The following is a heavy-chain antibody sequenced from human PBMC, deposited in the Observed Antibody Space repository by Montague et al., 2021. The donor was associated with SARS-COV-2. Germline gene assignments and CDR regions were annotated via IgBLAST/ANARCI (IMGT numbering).Heavy chain of an antibody. CDR3: TRGAMSMIRGLRSGYYFGY. Sequence: SLRLSCAASGFTFGDYVMSWVRQAPGKGLEWVSFIRDKAYGGTPEYAASVKGRIAISRDDSKSIAYLQMDSLKTEDTAVYYCTRGAMSMIRGLRSGYYFGYWGQGTLVTVSS. D-gene: IGHD3-10*01. V-gene: IGHV3-49*04. CDR1: GFTFGDYV. J-gene: IGHJ4*02. CDR2: IRDKAYGGTP.